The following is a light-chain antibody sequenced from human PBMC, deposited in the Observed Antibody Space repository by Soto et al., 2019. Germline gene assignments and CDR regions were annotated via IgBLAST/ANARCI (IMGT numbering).Light chain of an antibody. CDR2: GAS. V-gene: IGKV3-20*01. Sequence: EIVLTQSPCTLSLSPGERATLSCRASQSVSNRYLAWYQQKPGQAPRLLIYGASSRSTGIPDRFSGSGSGTDFTLTISRLEPEDFAVYYCQQYGSSPPWTFGQGTKVEIK. CDR3: QQYGSSPPWT. J-gene: IGKJ1*01. CDR1: QSVSNRY.